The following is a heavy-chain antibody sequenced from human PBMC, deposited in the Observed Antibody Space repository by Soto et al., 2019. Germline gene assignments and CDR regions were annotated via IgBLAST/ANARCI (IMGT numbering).Heavy chain of an antibody. CDR2: IIPILGIA. CDR1: GGTFSSYT. D-gene: IGHD3-22*01. Sequence: SVKVSCKASGGTFSSYTISWVRQAPGQGLEWMGRIIPILGIANYAQKFQGRVTITADKSTSTAYMELSSLRSEDTAVYYCASPSPRKYYDSSGYSLRAFDIWGQGTMVTVSS. J-gene: IGHJ3*02. V-gene: IGHV1-69*02. CDR3: ASPSPRKYYDSSGYSLRAFDI.